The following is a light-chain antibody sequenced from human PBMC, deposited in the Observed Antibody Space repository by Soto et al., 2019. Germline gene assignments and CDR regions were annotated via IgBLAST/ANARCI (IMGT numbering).Light chain of an antibody. Sequence: EIVLTQSPGTLSLSPGERATLSCRASQSVSSSYLAWYQQKPGQAPRLLIYGASSRATGIPDRFSGSGSGTDYALTINILEPEDFAVYYCQQYGSSPYTVGQGTKLETK. CDR3: QQYGSSPYT. J-gene: IGKJ2*01. CDR1: QSVSSSY. V-gene: IGKV3-20*01. CDR2: GAS.